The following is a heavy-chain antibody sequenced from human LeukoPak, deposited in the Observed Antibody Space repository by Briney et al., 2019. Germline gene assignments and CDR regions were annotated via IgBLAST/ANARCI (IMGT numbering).Heavy chain of an antibody. CDR3: ARWPID. Sequence: PSETLSLTCTVSGGSISSSNYYWAWIRQPPGKGLECIGSIYYSGSTYYNPSLKSRVTISVDTSKNQFFLKVNSVTATDTAVYYCARWPIDWGQGTLFTVSS. V-gene: IGHV4-39*01. CDR2: IYYSGST. CDR1: GGSISSSNYY. J-gene: IGHJ4*02.